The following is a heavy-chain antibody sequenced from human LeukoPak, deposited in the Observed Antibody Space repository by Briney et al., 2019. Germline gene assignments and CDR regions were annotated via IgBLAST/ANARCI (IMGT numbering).Heavy chain of an antibody. CDR2: IIPIFGTA. CDR3: AREGYYDSSGYYHFDY. CDR1: GYTFTSYG. J-gene: IGHJ4*02. D-gene: IGHD3-22*01. Sequence: GASVKVSCKASGYTFTSYGISWVRQAPGQGLEWMGGIIPIFGTANYAQKFQGRVTITADESTSTAYMELSSLRSEDTAVYYCAREGYYDSSGYYHFDYWGQGTLVTVSS. V-gene: IGHV1-69*13.